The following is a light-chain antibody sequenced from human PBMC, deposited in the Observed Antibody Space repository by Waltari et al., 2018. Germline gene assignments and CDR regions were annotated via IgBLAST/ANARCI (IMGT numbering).Light chain of an antibody. CDR3: QQYGSSPWT. CDR2: GAS. CDR1: QIVTSNY. J-gene: IGKJ1*01. Sequence: EIVSTQSPGTMSLSPGERATLPCWASQIVTSNYLGWYQQKPGQAPRLLIYGASSRATGIPDRFSGSGSGTGFTLTISRLEPEDFAVYYCQQYGSSPWTFGQGTKVEIK. V-gene: IGKV3-20*01.